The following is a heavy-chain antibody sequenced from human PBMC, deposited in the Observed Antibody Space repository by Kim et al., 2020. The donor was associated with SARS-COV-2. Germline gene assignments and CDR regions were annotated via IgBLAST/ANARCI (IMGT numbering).Heavy chain of an antibody. CDR3: ARDFDALRYLDY. Sequence: GGSLRLSCAASGFTFFNYWMAWVRQAPGKGLEWLAQIKEDGAKTYYMDSVRGRFTISRDNAKNSLYLQMNSLRAEDTAVYYCARDFDALRYLDYWGQGTPVTVSS. CDR2: IKEDGAKT. J-gene: IGHJ4*02. CDR1: GFTFFNYW. V-gene: IGHV3-7*01. D-gene: IGHD2-15*01.